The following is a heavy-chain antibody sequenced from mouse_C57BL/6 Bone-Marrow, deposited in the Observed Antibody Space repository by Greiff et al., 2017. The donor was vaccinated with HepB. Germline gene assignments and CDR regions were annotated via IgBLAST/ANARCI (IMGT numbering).Heavy chain of an antibody. Sequence: EVMLVESGGGLVQSGRSLRLSCATSGFTFSDFYMEWVRQAPGKGLEWIAASRNKANDYTTEYSASVKGRFIVSRDTSQSILYLQMNALRAEDTAIYYCARDAKSNYEDYAMDYWGQGTSVTVSS. J-gene: IGHJ4*01. V-gene: IGHV7-1*01. CDR1: GFTFSDFY. CDR3: ARDAKSNYEDYAMDY. CDR2: SRNKANDYTT. D-gene: IGHD2-5*01.